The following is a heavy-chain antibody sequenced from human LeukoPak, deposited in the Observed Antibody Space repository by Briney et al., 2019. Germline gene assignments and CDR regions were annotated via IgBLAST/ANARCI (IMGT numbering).Heavy chain of an antibody. CDR3: AREHRESFDS. D-gene: IGHD3-16*02. V-gene: IGHV3-21*06. CDR1: GFTFSAYT. Sequence: GGSLRLSCAASGFTFSAYTMNWVRQAPGKGLEWVSSISGNDYYIYYADSVKGRFTVSRDNAKNSLYLQMNSLTGEDTAVYYCAREHRESFDSWGQGTLVTVSS. J-gene: IGHJ5*01. CDR2: ISGNDYYI.